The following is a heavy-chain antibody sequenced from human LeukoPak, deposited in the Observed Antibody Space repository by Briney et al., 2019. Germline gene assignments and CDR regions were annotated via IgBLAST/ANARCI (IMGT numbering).Heavy chain of an antibody. J-gene: IGHJ4*02. D-gene: IGHD6-19*01. V-gene: IGHV3-74*01. CDR2: INRDGSNT. CDR1: GFTFSSYW. Sequence: GGSLRLSCAASGFTFSSYWMHWVRQAPGKGLVWVSHINRDGSNTNYADSVKGRFTISRDNSKNSLYLQMNSLRAEDTAVYYCARDRRIAVAGKGTRTYWQFDYWGQGTLVTVSS. CDR3: ARDRRIAVAGKGTRTYWQFDY.